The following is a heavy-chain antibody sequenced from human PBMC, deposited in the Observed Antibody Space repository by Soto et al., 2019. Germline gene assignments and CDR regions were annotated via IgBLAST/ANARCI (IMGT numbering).Heavy chain of an antibody. CDR1: GFTVSSNY. J-gene: IGHJ6*01. CDR2: IYSGGST. CDR3: ARDHVTIFGVVSYGMDV. D-gene: IGHD3-3*01. Sequence: GGSLAVACASYGFTVSSNYMNWVRQAPGKGLELVSVIYSGGSTYYADSVKGRFTISRDNSKNTLYLQMKSLRAEDTAVYYCARDHVTIFGVVSYGMDVWGQGTTVTVSS. V-gene: IGHV3-53*01.